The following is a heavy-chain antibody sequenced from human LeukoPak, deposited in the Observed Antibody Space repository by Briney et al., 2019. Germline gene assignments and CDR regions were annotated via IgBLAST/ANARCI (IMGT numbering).Heavy chain of an antibody. Sequence: PSETLSLTCTVSGGSISSYYWSWIRQPPGKGLEWIGYIYYSGSTNYNPSLKSRVTMSIDTSKNHFSLKLSSVTAADTAVFYCAKILEVGVSVWGQGTLVTVSS. J-gene: IGHJ4*02. CDR2: IYYSGST. D-gene: IGHD1-26*01. CDR3: AKILEVGVSV. V-gene: IGHV4-59*12. CDR1: GGSISSYY.